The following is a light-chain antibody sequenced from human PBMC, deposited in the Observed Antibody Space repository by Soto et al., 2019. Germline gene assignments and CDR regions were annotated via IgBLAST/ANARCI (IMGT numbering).Light chain of an antibody. J-gene: IGKJ1*01. V-gene: IGKV1-27*01. CDR1: QGIIDY. CDR2: AAS. Sequence: DIQMTQSPSSLSASVGDTVTNTCRASQGIIDYLAWYQQRPGKVPKLLIYAASTLQTGVPSRFSGSGAGTDFTLTISSLQPEDVGSYYCQKYDTAPQTFGQGTRVEIK. CDR3: QKYDTAPQT.